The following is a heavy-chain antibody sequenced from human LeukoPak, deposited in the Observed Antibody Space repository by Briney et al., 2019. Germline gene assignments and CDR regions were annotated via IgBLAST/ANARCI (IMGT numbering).Heavy chain of an antibody. CDR1: GFTFSSHS. D-gene: IGHD3-22*01. CDR2: ISGGSNTI. CDR3: ARLDRYYFDSSGYTYYYYMDV. V-gene: IGHV3-48*01. Sequence: GGSLRLSCEASGFTFSSHSMNWVRQAPGKGLEWVSYISGGSNTIYYADSVKGRFTISRDNAENSLYLQMSSLRAEDTAVYYCARLDRYYFDSSGYTYYYYMDVWGKGTTVTVSS. J-gene: IGHJ6*03.